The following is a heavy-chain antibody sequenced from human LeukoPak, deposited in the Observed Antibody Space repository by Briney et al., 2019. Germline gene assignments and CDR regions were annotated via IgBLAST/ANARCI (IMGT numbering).Heavy chain of an antibody. Sequence: PGRSLRLSCAASGFTFSSYAMSWVRQAPGKGLEGVSAISGSGGSTYYADSVKGRFTISRDNSKNTLYLQMNSLKTEDTAVYYCTTKQWLSGLLFDYWGQGTLVTVSS. CDR1: GFTFSSYA. D-gene: IGHD6-19*01. CDR2: ISGSGGST. J-gene: IGHJ4*02. V-gene: IGHV3-23*01. CDR3: TTKQWLSGLLFDY.